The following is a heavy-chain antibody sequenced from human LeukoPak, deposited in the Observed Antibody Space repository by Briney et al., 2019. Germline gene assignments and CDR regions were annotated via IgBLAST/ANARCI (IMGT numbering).Heavy chain of an antibody. V-gene: IGHV1-8*01. CDR3: ARVSSVAYYDFWSGYYSGPHPYYYYGMDV. J-gene: IGHJ6*02. CDR1: GYTFTSYD. D-gene: IGHD3-3*01. CDR2: MNPNSGNT. Sequence: ASVKVSCKASGYTFTSYDINWVRQATGQGLEWMGWMNPNSGNTGYAQKFQGRVTMTRNTSISTAYMELSSLRSEDTAVYHCARVSSVAYYDFWSGYYSGPHPYYYYGMDVWGQGTTVTVSS.